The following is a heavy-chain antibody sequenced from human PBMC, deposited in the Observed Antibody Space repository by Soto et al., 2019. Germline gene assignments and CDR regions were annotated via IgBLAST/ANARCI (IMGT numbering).Heavy chain of an antibody. CDR1: GGSISSGGYY. D-gene: IGHD2-21*02. J-gene: IGHJ6*03. CDR3: ARLNDFDTYYYYYMDV. Sequence: SSETLFLTCTVSGGSISSGGYYWSWIRQHPGKGLEWIGYIYYSGSTYYNPSLKSRVTISVDTSKNQFSLKLSSVTAADTAVYYCARLNDFDTYYYYYMDVWGKGTTVTVSS. CDR2: IYYSGST. V-gene: IGHV4-31*03.